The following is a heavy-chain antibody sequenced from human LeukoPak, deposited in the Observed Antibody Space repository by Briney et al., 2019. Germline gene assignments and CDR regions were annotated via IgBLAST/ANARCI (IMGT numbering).Heavy chain of an antibody. Sequence: ASVKVSCKASGYTFTTYAMSWVRQAPGQGLEWVGWISAYNGNTNYEQKLQGRVTMTRDTSTSTVYMELRSLRSDDTAVYYCARGIDSASPPLGTFEIWGQGTMVTVSS. CDR2: ISAYNGNT. V-gene: IGHV1-18*01. CDR3: ARGIDSASPPLGTFEI. D-gene: IGHD1-26*01. CDR1: GYTFTTYA. J-gene: IGHJ3*02.